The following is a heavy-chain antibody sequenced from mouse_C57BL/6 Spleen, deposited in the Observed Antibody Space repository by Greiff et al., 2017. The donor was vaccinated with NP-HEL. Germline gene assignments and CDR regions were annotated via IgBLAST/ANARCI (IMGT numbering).Heavy chain of an antibody. CDR1: GYTFTSYW. D-gene: IGHD1-1*02. J-gene: IGHJ3*01. Sequence: QVQLQQPGAELVRPGSSVKLSCKASGYTFTSYWMHWVKQRPIQGLEWIGNIDPSDSETHYNQKFKDKATLTVDKSSSTAYMQLSSLTSEDSAVYYCASHGLWSQGFAYWGQGTLVTVSA. CDR3: ASHGLWSQGFAY. V-gene: IGHV1-52*01. CDR2: IDPSDSET.